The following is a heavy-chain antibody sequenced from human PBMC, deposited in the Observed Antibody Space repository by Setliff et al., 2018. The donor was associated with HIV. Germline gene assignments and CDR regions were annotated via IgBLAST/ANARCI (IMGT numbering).Heavy chain of an antibody. D-gene: IGHD3-22*01. CDR2: IRYDDTYK. CDR3: ARETMYDSRGYLSHYFDY. J-gene: IGHJ4*02. V-gene: IGHV3-30*02. Sequence: LRLSCATSGFTFSYYGMHWVRQAPGKGLEWVAFIRYDDTYKYYADSVKGRFTISRDNSKNTLYLQMNSLRAEDTAVYYCARETMYDSRGYLSHYFDYWGQGTPVTVSS. CDR1: GFTFSYYG.